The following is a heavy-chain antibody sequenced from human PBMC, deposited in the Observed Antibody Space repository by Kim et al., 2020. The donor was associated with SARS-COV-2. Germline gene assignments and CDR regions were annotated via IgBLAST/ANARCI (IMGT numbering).Heavy chain of an antibody. V-gene: IGHV2-5*01. CDR3: AHSGYSSSGIDY. D-gene: IGHD6-13*01. J-gene: IGHJ4*02. Sequence: RYSPALTSRLTITKDTSKNQVVLTMTNMDPVDTATYYCAHSGYSSSGIDYWGQGTLVTVSS.